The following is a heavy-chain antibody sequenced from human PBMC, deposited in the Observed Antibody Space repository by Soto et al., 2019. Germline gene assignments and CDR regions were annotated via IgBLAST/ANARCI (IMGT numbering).Heavy chain of an antibody. CDR3: AREAAVAGTN. J-gene: IGHJ4*02. V-gene: IGHV3-48*01. CDR2: ISSSSTSI. D-gene: IGHD6-19*01. Sequence: PGGSLRLSCAASGFTFSTYSMNWVRQAPGKGLEWISYISSSSTSIYYADSVKGRFTISRDNARNSLYLQMNSLRAEDTAVYYCAREAAVAGTNWGQGTLVTVSS. CDR1: GFTFSTYS.